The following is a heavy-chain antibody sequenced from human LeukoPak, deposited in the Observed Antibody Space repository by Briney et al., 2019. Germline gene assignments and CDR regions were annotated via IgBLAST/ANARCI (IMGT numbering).Heavy chain of an antibody. D-gene: IGHD3-3*01. Sequence: ASVKVSCKASGYTFTGYYMHWVRQAPGQGLEWMGWINPNSGGTNYAQKFQGRVTMTRDTSISTAYMELSRLRSDDTAVYYCARATDFWSDYLVDYWGQGTLVTVSS. CDR3: ARATDFWSDYLVDY. V-gene: IGHV1-2*02. CDR1: GYTFTGYY. J-gene: IGHJ4*02. CDR2: INPNSGGT.